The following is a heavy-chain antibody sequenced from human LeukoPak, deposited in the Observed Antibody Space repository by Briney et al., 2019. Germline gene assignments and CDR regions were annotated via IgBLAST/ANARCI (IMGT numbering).Heavy chain of an antibody. V-gene: IGHV4-34*01. CDR2: INHSGST. CDR1: GGSFSGYY. J-gene: IGHJ4*02. D-gene: IGHD3-9*01. CDR3: ARGILTDDTNDY. Sequence: SETLSLTCAVYGGSFSGYYWSWIRQPPGKVLEWIGEINHSGSTNYNPSLKCRVTISVDTSKNQFSLKLSSVTAADTAVYYCARGILTDDTNDYWGQGTLVTVSS.